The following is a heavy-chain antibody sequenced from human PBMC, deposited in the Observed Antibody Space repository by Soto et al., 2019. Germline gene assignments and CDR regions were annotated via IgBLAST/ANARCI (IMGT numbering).Heavy chain of an antibody. CDR1: GFPLRTPEVG. J-gene: IGHJ5*02. V-gene: IGHV2-5*02. CDR3: AHRPAGTYLGRLDP. D-gene: IGHD7-27*01. Sequence: QITLKESGPTLVKPTQTLTLTCTFSGFPLRTPEVGVGWIRQPPGKALEWLALIYWDGEIYYNPSLQGRLTITKDTSKNQVVLTLTNMNPVDTATYFCAHRPAGTYLGRLDPLGQGILVTVSS. CDR2: IYWDGEI.